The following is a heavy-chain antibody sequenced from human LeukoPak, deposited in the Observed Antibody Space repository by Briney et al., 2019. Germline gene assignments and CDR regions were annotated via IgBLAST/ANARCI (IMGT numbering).Heavy chain of an antibody. D-gene: IGHD6-19*01. CDR1: GYSFTSYW. CDR3: ARQRRSSGWPNDY. V-gene: IGHV5-51*01. CDR2: IYPDDSDT. Sequence: GESLKISCKGSGYSFTSYWIAWVRQMPGKGLVWMGIIYPDDSDTRYSPSFQGQVTITADKSISTAYLQWSSLKASDNAMYYCARQRRSSGWPNDYWGQGTLVTVSS. J-gene: IGHJ4*02.